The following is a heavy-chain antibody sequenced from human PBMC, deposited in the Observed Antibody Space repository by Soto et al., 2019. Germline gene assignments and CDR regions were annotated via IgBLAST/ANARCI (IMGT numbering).Heavy chain of an antibody. CDR3: SGNYYGPGPD. D-gene: IGHD3-22*01. CDR2: RKEEGGKT. CDR1: GLTLSRYW. Sequence: EVQLVESGGGLVQPGGSLRLSCVASGLTLSRYWMSWVRQAPGKGLEWVANRKEEGGKTYYVDSVKGRFTISRDNAKNSVYLQMNSLRVEDTAVYYCSGNYYGPGPDWGQGTLVIVSS. V-gene: IGHV3-7*04. J-gene: IGHJ4*02.